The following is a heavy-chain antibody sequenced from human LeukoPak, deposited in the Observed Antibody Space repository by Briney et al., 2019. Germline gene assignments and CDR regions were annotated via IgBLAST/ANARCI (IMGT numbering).Heavy chain of an antibody. CDR1: GYTFTSYG. CDR3: ARMEGGGDCSDGCDY. V-gene: IGHV1-18*01. J-gene: IGHJ4*02. D-gene: IGHD2-21*02. CDR2: ISAYNGNT. Sequence: ASVKVSCKASGYTFTSYGISWVRQAPGQGPEWMGWISAYNGNTNYAQKFQGRVTMTRNTSISTAYMELSSLRSEDTAVYYCARMEGGGDCSDGCDYWGQGTLVTVSS.